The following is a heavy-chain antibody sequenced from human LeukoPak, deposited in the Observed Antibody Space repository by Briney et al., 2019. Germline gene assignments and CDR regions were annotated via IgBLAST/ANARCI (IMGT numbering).Heavy chain of an antibody. D-gene: IGHD3-22*01. CDR2: MNPNSGNT. CDR3: ARENDYYYDSSGYLAWYFDL. CDR1: GYTFTSYD. J-gene: IGHJ2*01. V-gene: IGHV1-8*01. Sequence: ASVKVSCKASGYTFTSYDINWVRQATGQGLEWMGWMNPNSGNTGYAQKFQGRVTMTRNTSISTAYMELSSLRSEDTAVYYCARENDYYYDSSGYLAWYFDLWGRGTLVTVSS.